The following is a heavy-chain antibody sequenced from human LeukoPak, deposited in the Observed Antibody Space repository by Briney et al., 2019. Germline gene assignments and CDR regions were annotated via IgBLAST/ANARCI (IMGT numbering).Heavy chain of an antibody. D-gene: IGHD1-26*01. CDR2: INPNSGGT. Sequence: ASVKVSCKASGYTFTGYYMHWVRQAPGQGLEWMGWINPNSGGTNYAQKFQGRVTMTRDTSISTAYMELSRLRSDDTAVYYCARAGVGAATGFDYWGQGTLVTVSS. V-gene: IGHV1-2*02. CDR1: GYTFTGYY. CDR3: ARAGVGAATGFDY. J-gene: IGHJ4*02.